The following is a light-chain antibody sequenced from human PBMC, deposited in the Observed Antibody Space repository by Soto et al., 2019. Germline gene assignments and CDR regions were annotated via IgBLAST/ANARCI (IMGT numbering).Light chain of an antibody. CDR1: QSVSSSY. V-gene: IGKV3-20*01. CDR2: GAS. Sequence: DIVLTQSPGTLSLSPGERATLSCRASQSVSSSYLALYQQKPGQAPRLLIYGASSRATGIPDRFSGSGSETDFTLTISRLDPEDFAVYYFQQYGSSPLNFGPGTKVDSK. J-gene: IGKJ3*01. CDR3: QQYGSSPLN.